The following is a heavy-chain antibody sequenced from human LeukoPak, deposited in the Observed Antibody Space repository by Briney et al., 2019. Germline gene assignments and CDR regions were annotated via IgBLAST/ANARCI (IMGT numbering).Heavy chain of an antibody. CDR3: AKLKQWLATGGIIDY. V-gene: IGHV3-23*01. CDR1: GFTFSSYA. CDR2: ISGSGGST. Sequence: PGGSLRLSCAASGFTFSSYAMSWVRQAPGKGLEWVSAISGSGGSTYYADSVKGRFTISRDNSKNTLYLQMNSLRAEDTAVYYCAKLKQWLATGGIIDYWGQGTLVTVPS. D-gene: IGHD6-19*01. J-gene: IGHJ4*02.